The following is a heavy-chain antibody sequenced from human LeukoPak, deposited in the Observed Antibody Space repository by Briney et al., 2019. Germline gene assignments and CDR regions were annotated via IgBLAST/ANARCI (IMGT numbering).Heavy chain of an antibody. J-gene: IGHJ4*02. Sequence: PGGSLRLSCAASGFTFSRYWVSWVRQAPGKGLEWVANIKQDGSEKYYVDSVKGRFTISRDNAKNSLYLQMNSLRAEDTAVYYCARPLVYNSGGEAFDHWGQGTLVTVSS. D-gene: IGHD1-20*01. V-gene: IGHV3-7*01. CDR3: ARPLVYNSGGEAFDH. CDR2: IKQDGSEK. CDR1: GFTFSRYW.